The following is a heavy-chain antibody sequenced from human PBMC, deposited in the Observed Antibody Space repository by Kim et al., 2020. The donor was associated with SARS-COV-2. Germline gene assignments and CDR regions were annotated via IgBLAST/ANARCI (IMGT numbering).Heavy chain of an antibody. CDR2: INGGNGYT. V-gene: IGHV1-3*01. Sequence: ASVKVSCKASGYTFNTYALHWVRQAPGQRLDWMGWINGGNGYTEYSQKFQGRVTFTKYTSAKTAYMELSSLRSEDTAVYYCARDHRNSSGYYSFDYWGQGTLVTVSS. J-gene: IGHJ4*02. D-gene: IGHD3-22*01. CDR1: GYTFNTYA. CDR3: ARDHRNSSGYYSFDY.